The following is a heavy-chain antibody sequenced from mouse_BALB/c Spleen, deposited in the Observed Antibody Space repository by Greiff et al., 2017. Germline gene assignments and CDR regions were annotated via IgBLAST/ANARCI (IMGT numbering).Heavy chain of an antibody. CDR2: ISDGGSYT. CDR3: ARGYDYEDYAMDY. D-gene: IGHD2-4*01. J-gene: IGHJ4*01. CDR1: GFTFSDYY. V-gene: IGHV5-4*02. Sequence: EVMLVESGGGLVKPGGSLKLSCAASGFTFSDYYMYWVRQTPEKRLEWVATISDGGSYTYYPDSVKGRFTISRDNAKNNLYLQMSSLKSEDTAMYYCARGYDYEDYAMDYWGQGTSVTVSS.